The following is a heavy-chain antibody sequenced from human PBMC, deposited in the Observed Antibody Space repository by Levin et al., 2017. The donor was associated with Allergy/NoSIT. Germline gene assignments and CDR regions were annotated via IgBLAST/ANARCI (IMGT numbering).Heavy chain of an antibody. J-gene: IGHJ4*02. CDR3: AKAGYSYGDGRFDY. CDR2: INWNSNTI. V-gene: IGHV3-9*01. D-gene: IGHD5-18*01. CDR1: GFTFDDYA. Sequence: GGSLRLSCAASGFTFDDYAMRWVRQAPGKGLEWVSGINWNSNTIDYADSVKGRFTISRENAKNSLYLQMNSLRTGDTALYYCAKAGYSYGDGRFDYWGQGSLVTVSS.